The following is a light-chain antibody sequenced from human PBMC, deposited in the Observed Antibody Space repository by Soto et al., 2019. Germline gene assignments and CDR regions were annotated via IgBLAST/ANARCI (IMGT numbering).Light chain of an antibody. J-gene: IGLJ1*01. CDR1: SSDVGGYNY. CDR2: DVS. Sequence: QSALTQPASVSGSPGQSITISCTGTSSDVGGYNYVSWYQQHPGKAPKLMIYDVSNRPSGVSNRFSGYKSGNTASLTISGLQSEDEDDYYCSSYTSSSLYVFGTGTKLTVL. CDR3: SSYTSSSLYV. V-gene: IGLV2-14*01.